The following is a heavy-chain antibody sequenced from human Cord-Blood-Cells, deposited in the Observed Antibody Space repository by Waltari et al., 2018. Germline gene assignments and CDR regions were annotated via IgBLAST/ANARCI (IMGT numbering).Heavy chain of an antibody. J-gene: IGHJ4*02. V-gene: IGHV3-33*01. CDR3: ARDMNYDILTGYYKGGFDY. CDR1: GLTFSSDG. D-gene: IGHD3-9*01. Sequence: QVQLVEYGGGVVQPGRSLRLSFAASGLTFSSDGLHWVRQAPGKGLEGVAVIWYDGSNKSYADSVKGRFTISRDNSKNTLYLQMNSLRAEDTAVYYCARDMNYDILTGYYKGGFDYWGQGTLVTVSS. CDR2: IWYDGSNK.